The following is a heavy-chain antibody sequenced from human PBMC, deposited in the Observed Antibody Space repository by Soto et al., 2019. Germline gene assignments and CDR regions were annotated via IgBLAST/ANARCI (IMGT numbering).Heavy chain of an antibody. CDR1: GFTFSSYE. CDR3: ASVDLITGTSNYYYYYGMDV. Sequence: EVQLVESGGGLVQPGGSLRLSCAASGFTFSSYEMNWVRQAPGKGLEWVSYISSSGSTIYYADSVKGRFTIARDNAKNSLYMQMNSLRAEDTAVYYCASVDLITGTSNYYYYYGMDVWGQGTTVTVSS. V-gene: IGHV3-48*03. CDR2: ISSSGSTI. D-gene: IGHD1-7*01. J-gene: IGHJ6*02.